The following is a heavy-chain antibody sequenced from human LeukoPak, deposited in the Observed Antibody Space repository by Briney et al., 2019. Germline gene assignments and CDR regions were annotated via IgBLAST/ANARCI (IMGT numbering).Heavy chain of an antibody. V-gene: IGHV4-59*08. D-gene: IGHD5-18*01. CDR2: IYYSGST. J-gene: IGHJ6*02. CDR3: ARVDTAMPYYGMDV. CDR1: DDSISDYY. Sequence: SETLSLTCTVSDDSISDYYRGWIRQPPGKGLEWIGYIYYSGSTNYNPSLKSRVTISVDTSKNQFSLKLSSVTAADTAVYYCARVDTAMPYYGMDVWGQGTTVTVSS.